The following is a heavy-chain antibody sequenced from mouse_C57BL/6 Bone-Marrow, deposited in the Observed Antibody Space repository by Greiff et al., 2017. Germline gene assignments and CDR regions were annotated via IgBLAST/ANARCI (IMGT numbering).Heavy chain of an antibody. V-gene: IGHV1-19*01. J-gene: IGHJ3*01. CDR1: GYTFTDYY. Sequence: EVQLHESGPELVKPGASVKMSCKASGYTFTDYYMNWVKQSPGKSLEWIGVINPYNGGTNYNQKFKGKATLTVDKSSSTAYMELNSLTSEDSAVYYCARNGYWAWFAYWGQGTLVTVSA. D-gene: IGHD2-3*01. CDR3: ARNGYWAWFAY. CDR2: INPYNGGT.